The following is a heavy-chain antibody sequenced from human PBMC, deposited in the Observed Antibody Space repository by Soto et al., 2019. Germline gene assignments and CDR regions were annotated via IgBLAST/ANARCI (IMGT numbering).Heavy chain of an antibody. CDR2: IYWDDDK. V-gene: IGHV2-5*02. CDR1: GFSLSTSGVG. J-gene: IGHJ6*02. CDR3: AHAPIDYYGSGSYYNDGMDV. Sequence: QITLKESGPTLVKPTQTLTLTCTFSGFSLSTSGVGEDWIRQPPGKALEWLALIYWDDDKRYSPSLKSRLTITKDTSKNQVVLTMTNMDPVDTATYYCAHAPIDYYGSGSYYNDGMDVWGQGTTVTVSS. D-gene: IGHD3-10*01.